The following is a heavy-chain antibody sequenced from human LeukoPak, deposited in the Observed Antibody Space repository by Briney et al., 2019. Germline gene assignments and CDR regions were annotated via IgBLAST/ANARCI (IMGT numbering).Heavy chain of an antibody. CDR3: VRGIRSWGRKVLDH. Sequence: PSETLSLTCAVTGGSFSDSSWSWIRQPPGEGLEWIGEINHSGSSKYNASLKTRVSIPVDTSTNQFSLRMNSVTAADTAVYYCVRGIRSWGRKVLDHWGQGTLVTVSS. CDR2: INHSGSS. J-gene: IGHJ4*02. CDR1: GGSFSDSS. V-gene: IGHV4-34*01. D-gene: IGHD3-16*01.